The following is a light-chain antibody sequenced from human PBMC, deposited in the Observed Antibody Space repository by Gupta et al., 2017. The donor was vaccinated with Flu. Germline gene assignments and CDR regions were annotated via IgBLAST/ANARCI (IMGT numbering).Light chain of an antibody. CDR3: QQRSNWPPGDS. V-gene: IGKV3-11*01. J-gene: IGKJ4*01. Sequence: EIVLTQSPVALSLSPGERTTLSCRASQSIAGYLAWYQQRPGQAPKLLIYDTSIRASGIPARFSGSGSETDFTLTISSLEPEDFAVYYCQQRSNWPPGDSFGGGTKVEIK. CDR2: DTS. CDR1: QSIAGY.